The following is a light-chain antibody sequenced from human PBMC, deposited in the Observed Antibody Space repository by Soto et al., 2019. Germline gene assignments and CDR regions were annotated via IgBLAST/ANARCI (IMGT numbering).Light chain of an antibody. V-gene: IGKV1-5*03. CDR2: KAA. Sequence: DIQMTQSPSTLSASVGDRVTITCRASQSISNRLAWYQQKPGKAPNVLIYKAASLESGVPSTFSGRGSGTEFSLTNSSLQPGDFETYYWQQYNSDSGTFGQGTKV. J-gene: IGKJ1*01. CDR1: QSISNR. CDR3: QQYNSDSGT.